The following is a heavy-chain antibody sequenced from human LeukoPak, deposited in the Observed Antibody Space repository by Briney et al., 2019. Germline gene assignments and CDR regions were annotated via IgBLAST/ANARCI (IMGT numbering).Heavy chain of an antibody. V-gene: IGHV4-59*01. J-gene: IGHJ4*02. CDR1: GDSISPYY. D-gene: IGHD3-3*02. CDR2: VFRTGHT. CDR3: ARHIFGHLFDT. Sequence: SETLSLTCNVSGDSISPYYWSWIRQPPGKGLEWVGYVFRTGHTNYNPSLRSRVTISLDTSKNQFALKLSSVTAADTAVYYCARHIFGHLFDTWGQGTLVTVSS.